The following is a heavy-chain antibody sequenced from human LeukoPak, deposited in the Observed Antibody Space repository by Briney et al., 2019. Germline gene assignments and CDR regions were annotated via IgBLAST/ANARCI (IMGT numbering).Heavy chain of an antibody. J-gene: IGHJ4*02. CDR1: GGTFSSYA. Sequence: ASVKVSCKASGGTFSSYAISWVRQAPGQGLEWMGRIIPILGIANYAQKFQGRVTITADKSTSTAYMELSSLRSEDTAVYYCASLWTYYDSSGYPLDYWGQGTLVTVSS. CDR2: IIPILGIA. D-gene: IGHD3-22*01. V-gene: IGHV1-69*04. CDR3: ASLWTYYDSSGYPLDY.